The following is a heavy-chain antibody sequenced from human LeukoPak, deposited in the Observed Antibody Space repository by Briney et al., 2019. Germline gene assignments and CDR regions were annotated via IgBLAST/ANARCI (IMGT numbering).Heavy chain of an antibody. CDR1: GGTFSSYA. CDR3: ARDRSEMATTRTFDY. Sequence: SVKVSCKASGGTFSSYAISRVRQAPGQGLEWMGGIIPIFGTAKYAQKFQGRVTITTDESTSTAYMELSSLRSEDTAVYYCARDRSEMATTRTFDYWGQGTPVTVSS. CDR2: IIPIFGTA. J-gene: IGHJ4*02. D-gene: IGHD5-24*01. V-gene: IGHV1-69*05.